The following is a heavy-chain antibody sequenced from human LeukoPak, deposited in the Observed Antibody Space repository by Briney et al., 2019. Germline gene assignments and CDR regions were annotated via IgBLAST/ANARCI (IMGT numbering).Heavy chain of an antibody. V-gene: IGHV2-5*02. J-gene: IGHJ6*02. CDR3: AHAQRAASYGLDV. CDR2: LYSDDDK. CDR1: VFPLRASGVG. D-gene: IGHD6-25*01. Sequence: SGPTLLNPTRLLWLHRNYSVFPLRASGVGVGWIRQPPGKALEWLALLYSDDDKRYSPSLTHRLPLTKDPSKNQVVLTLTNMVPVDTAAFYCAHAQRAASYGLDVWVQGTTVTVSS.